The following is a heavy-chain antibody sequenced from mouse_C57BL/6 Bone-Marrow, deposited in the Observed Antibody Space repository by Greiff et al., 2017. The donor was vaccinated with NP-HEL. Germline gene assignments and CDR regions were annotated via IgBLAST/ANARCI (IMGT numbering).Heavy chain of an antibody. Sequence: EVQLVESGGGLVKPGGSLKLSCAASGFTFSSYAMSWVRQTPEKRLEWVATISDGGSYTYYPDNVKGRFTISRDNAKNNLYLQMSHLKSEDTAMYYCARTVLRVALGGFAYWGQGTLVTVSA. D-gene: IGHD1-1*01. CDR1: GFTFSSYA. V-gene: IGHV5-4*01. J-gene: IGHJ3*01. CDR3: ARTVLRVALGGFAY. CDR2: ISDGGSYT.